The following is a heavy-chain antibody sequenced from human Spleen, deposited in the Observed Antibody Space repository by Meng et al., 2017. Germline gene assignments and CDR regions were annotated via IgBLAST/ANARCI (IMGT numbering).Heavy chain of an antibody. V-gene: IGHV3-23*01. CDR1: GFTFSNYA. CDR3: ARVMPPSGDVGYYFGYAFDI. J-gene: IGHJ3*02. CDR2: ISDSGDRT. Sequence: GESLKISCAASGFTFSNYAMNWVRQAPGKGLEWVSGISDSGDRTYYADSLKGRFTISRDNSKNTLYLQMNSLRPEDTAVYYCARVMPPSGDVGYYFGYAFDIWGQGTMVTVSS. D-gene: IGHD3-22*01.